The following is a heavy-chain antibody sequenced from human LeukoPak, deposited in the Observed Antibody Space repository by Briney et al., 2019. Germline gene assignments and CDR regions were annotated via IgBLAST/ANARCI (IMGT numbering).Heavy chain of an antibody. CDR2: ISYDGSNK. V-gene: IGHV3-30*03. Sequence: GGSLRLSCAASGFTFSSYGMHWVRQAPGKGLEWVAVISYDGSNKYYADSVKGRFTISRDNSKNTLYLQMNSLRAEDTAVYYCARQSIAVAGTFDPWGQGTLVTVSS. J-gene: IGHJ5*02. CDR3: ARQSIAVAGTFDP. D-gene: IGHD6-19*01. CDR1: GFTFSSYG.